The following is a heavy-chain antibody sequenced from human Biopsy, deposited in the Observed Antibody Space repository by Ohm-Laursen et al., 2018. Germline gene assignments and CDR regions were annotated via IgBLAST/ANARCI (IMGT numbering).Heavy chain of an antibody. D-gene: IGHD5-12*01. V-gene: IGHV4-38-2*01. CDR1: SYSVTNDYY. J-gene: IGHJ6*02. CDR3: ARVAGGYAYYYGMDV. CDR2: IYYDGIT. Sequence: SETLSLTCAVSSYSVTNDYYWRWIRQPPGKGLAGIGNIYYDGITYYNPSLKSRVAMSVYTTKNQFSLRLISVTAADTAVYYCARVAGGYAYYYGMDVWGQGTTVSVSS.